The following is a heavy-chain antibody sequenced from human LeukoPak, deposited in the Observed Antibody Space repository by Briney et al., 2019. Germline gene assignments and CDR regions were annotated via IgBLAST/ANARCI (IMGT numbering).Heavy chain of an antibody. CDR3: ARRYFDY. Sequence: GGSLRLSCAASGFTFSDFWMQWVRQAPGKGLEWVANIKQDGGEKYYVDSVKGRFTISRDNAMNALYLQMSNLRAEDTAVYYCARRYFDYWGQGTLVTVSS. CDR2: IKQDGGEK. CDR1: GFTFSDFW. J-gene: IGHJ4*02. V-gene: IGHV3-7*03.